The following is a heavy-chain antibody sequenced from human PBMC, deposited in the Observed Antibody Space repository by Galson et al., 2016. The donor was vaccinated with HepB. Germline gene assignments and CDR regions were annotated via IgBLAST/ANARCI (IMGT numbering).Heavy chain of an antibody. D-gene: IGHD4-17*01. J-gene: IGHJ4*02. CDR1: GGSISSYY. V-gene: IGHV4-59*12. CDR2: IYYSGST. Sequence: SETLSLTCIVSGGSISSYYWSWIRQPPGKGLEWIGYIYYSGSTNHNPSLKSRVTISVDTSKNQFSLKLNSVTAADTAVYYCARGHYGDYPRGDWGQGTLVTVSS. CDR3: ARGHYGDYPRGD.